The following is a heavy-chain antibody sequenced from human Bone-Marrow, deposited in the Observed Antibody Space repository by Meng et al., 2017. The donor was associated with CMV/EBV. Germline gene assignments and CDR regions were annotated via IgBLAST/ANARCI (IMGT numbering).Heavy chain of an antibody. CDR2: INPSGGST. J-gene: IGHJ5*02. CDR3: AREDIVVVPAATYPRFDP. V-gene: IGHV1-46*01. CDR1: GYTFTSYY. Sequence: ASVKVSCKASGYTFTSYYMHWVRQAPGQGLEWMGIINPSGGSTSYAQKFQGRVTMTRDTSTSTVYMELSSLRSEDTAVYYCAREDIVVVPAATYPRFDPWGQGTLVTVSS. D-gene: IGHD2-2*01.